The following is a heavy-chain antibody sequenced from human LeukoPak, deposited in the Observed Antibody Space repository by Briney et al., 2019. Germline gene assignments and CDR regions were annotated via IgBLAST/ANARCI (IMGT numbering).Heavy chain of an antibody. CDR3: ARGGDFGYSYGGYYYMDV. D-gene: IGHD5-18*01. Sequence: PGGSLRLSCAASGFTFSSYDMHCVRQATGKGLEWVSTIGTAGDTYYPGSVKGRFTISRENAKNSLYLQMNSLRAGDTAVYYCARGGDFGYSYGGYYYMDVWGKGTTVTVSS. CDR2: IGTAGDT. J-gene: IGHJ6*03. V-gene: IGHV3-13*01. CDR1: GFTFSSYD.